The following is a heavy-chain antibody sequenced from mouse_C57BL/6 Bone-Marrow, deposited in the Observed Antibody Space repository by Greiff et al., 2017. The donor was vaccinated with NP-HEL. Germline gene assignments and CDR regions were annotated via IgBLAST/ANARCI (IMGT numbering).Heavy chain of an antibody. J-gene: IGHJ1*03. V-gene: IGHV14-4*01. CDR1: GFNIKDDY. Sequence: VQLQQPGAELVRPGASVKLSCTASGFNIKDDYMHWVKQRPEQGLEWIGWIDPENGDTEYASKFQGKATITADTSSNTAYLQLSSLTSEDTAVYYCTTYYGNYGYFDVWGTGTTVTVSS. CDR2: IDPENGDT. D-gene: IGHD2-1*01. CDR3: TTYYGNYGYFDV.